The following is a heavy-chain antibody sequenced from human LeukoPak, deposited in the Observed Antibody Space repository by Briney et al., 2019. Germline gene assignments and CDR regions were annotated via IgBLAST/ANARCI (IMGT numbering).Heavy chain of an antibody. Sequence: SGGSLRLSCEGSGFTFSNYWMGWVRQAPGKGLQWVANIKTDGSEKYYVDSVKGRFTISRDNAKNSLYLQMNSLRAEDTAVYYCARVAHLWSPLPYYFDYWGQGTLVTVSS. J-gene: IGHJ4*02. D-gene: IGHD3-10*01. CDR3: ARVAHLWSPLPYYFDY. CDR1: GFTFSNYW. CDR2: IKTDGSEK. V-gene: IGHV3-7*01.